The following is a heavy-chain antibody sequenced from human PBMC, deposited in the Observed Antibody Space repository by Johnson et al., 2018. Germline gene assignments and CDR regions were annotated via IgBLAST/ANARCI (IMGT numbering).Heavy chain of an antibody. J-gene: IGHJ6*02. CDR2: ISSSSTYI. V-gene: IGHV3-21*01. D-gene: IGHD3-3*01. Sequence: VQLVQSGGGLVKPGGSLRLSCVASGFTSSTYSMNWVRQAPGEGLEWVSSISSSSTYINYADSVKGRFTIPRDDAKNSVYLERNSLRAEDTAVYYCASREWSAYYYHGMDGWGQGTTVTVSS. CDR3: ASREWSAYYYHGMDG. CDR1: GFTSSTYS.